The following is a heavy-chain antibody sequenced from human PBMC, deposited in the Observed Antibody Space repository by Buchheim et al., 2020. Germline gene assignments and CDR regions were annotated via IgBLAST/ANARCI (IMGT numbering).Heavy chain of an antibody. D-gene: IGHD2-15*01. CDR3: ARGLRSGGSCYDY. V-gene: IGHV3-21*03. CDR1: GFTFSSYX. CDR2: ISSSSSYI. J-gene: IGHJ4*02. Sequence: EVQLVESGGGLVKPGGSLRLSCAASGFTFSSYXMNLVRQAPGKGLEWVSSISSSSSYIYYADSVKGRFTISRDNATNSLSLQMNSLRAEETAVYYCARGLRSGGSCYDYWGQGTL.